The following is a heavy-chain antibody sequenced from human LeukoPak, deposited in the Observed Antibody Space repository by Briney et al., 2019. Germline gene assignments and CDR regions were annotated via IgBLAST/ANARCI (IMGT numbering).Heavy chain of an antibody. J-gene: IGHJ5*02. CDR2: INHSGST. CDR1: GFTFGDYA. D-gene: IGHD4-17*01. CDR3: ARERLGFWFDP. V-gene: IGHV4-34*01. Sequence: GSLRLSCTASGFTFGDYAMSWVRQPPGKGLEWIGEINHSGSTNYNPSLKSRVTISVDTSKNQFSLKLSSVTAADTAVYYCARERLGFWFDPWGQGTLVTVSS.